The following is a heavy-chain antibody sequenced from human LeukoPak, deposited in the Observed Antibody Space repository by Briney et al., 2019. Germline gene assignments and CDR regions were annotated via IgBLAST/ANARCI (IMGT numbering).Heavy chain of an antibody. CDR1: GDSISRYY. D-gene: IGHD4-11*01. CDR2: ISDSGNM. J-gene: IGHJ3*02. Sequence: PSETLSLTCTVSGDSISRYYWSWIRQPPGKGLEWIAYISDSGNMNKNPALESRVSISGDTSKNQLSLILSSVTAADTALYYCARLTTTEIHDAFDIWGQGTMVTVSS. V-gene: IGHV4-59*01. CDR3: ARLTTTEIHDAFDI.